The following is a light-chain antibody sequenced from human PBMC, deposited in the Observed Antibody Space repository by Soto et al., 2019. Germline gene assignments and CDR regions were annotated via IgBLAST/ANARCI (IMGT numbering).Light chain of an antibody. V-gene: IGLV2-11*01. CDR1: SSDVGYYNY. J-gene: IGLJ1*01. CDR2: DVS. Sequence: QSALTQPRSLSGSPGQSVTISCTGTSSDVGYYNYVSWYQQHPGTAPKLMIYDVSMRPSGVPDRFSGSKSGNTASLTISGLQAEDEADYYCCSYAGSYTFYVFGTGTKVTVL. CDR3: CSYAGSYTFYV.